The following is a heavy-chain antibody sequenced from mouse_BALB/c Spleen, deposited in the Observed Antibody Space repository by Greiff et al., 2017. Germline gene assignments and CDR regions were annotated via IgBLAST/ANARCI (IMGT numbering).Heavy chain of an antibody. V-gene: IGHV5-6*01. J-gene: IGHJ4*01. D-gene: IGHD2-1*01. CDR2: ISSGGSYT. CDR3: ARHYGNYGDYAMDY. Sequence: EVKVVESGGDLVKPGGSLKLSCAASGFTFSSYGMSWVRQTPDKRLEWVATISSGGSYTYYPDSVKGRFTISRDNAKNTLYLQMSSLKSEDTAMYYCARHYGNYGDYAMDYWGQGTSVTVSS. CDR1: GFTFSSYG.